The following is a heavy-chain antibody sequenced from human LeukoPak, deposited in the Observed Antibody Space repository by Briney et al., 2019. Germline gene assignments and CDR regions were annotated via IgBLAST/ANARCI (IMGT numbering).Heavy chain of an antibody. Sequence: GGSLRLSCAASGFTFDDHGMSWVRQAPGKGLEWVSGISGSGDITYYADSVKGRFTVSRDNSKNTMYLHMNSLRAEDTAVYHCAKATPSGGVLRYFDWSGYWGQGTLVTVSS. D-gene: IGHD3-9*01. J-gene: IGHJ4*02. CDR1: GFTFDDHG. CDR2: ISGSGDIT. V-gene: IGHV3-23*01. CDR3: AKATPSGGVLRYFDWSGY.